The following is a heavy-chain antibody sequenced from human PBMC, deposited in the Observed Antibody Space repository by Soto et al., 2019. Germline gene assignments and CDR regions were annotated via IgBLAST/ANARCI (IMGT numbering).Heavy chain of an antibody. CDR1: GGSISSDGYY. D-gene: IGHD3-3*01. CDR2: IFHSGST. V-gene: IGHV4-31*03. J-gene: IGHJ4*02. CDR3: AREAGSVDKAPPHVLDV. Sequence: SEPLSLTFTVTGGSISSDGYYWSWVRQHPGKGLEWIGYIFHSGSTYYNPSLQSRVTISIDTSKKQFSLRVDSVTAADTAVYYCAREAGSVDKAPPHVLDVWGQGT.